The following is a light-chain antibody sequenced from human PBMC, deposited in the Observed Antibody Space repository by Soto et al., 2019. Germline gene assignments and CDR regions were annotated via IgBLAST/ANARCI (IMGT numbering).Light chain of an antibody. CDR1: QGVRSD. Sequence: DIQMTQSPSSLSSSVGHTVTLTCRASQGVRSDLGWYQHKPGNAPKRLIYAASRLQGGVPSRFSGSGSGTEFTLTIGSLQPEDSATYYCLQHDSSPYTFGQGTRLEI. J-gene: IGKJ2*01. CDR3: LQHDSSPYT. CDR2: AAS. V-gene: IGKV1-17*01.